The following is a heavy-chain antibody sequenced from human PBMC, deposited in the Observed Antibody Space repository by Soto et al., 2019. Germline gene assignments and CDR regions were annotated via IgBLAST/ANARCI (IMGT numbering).Heavy chain of an antibody. Sequence: QVQLVQSGAEVKKPGASVKVSCKASGYTFTSYDISWVRQAPGQGLEWMGWISAYNGNTNYTQMLQGRVTMTTDTSTRTAYMELRSLRSDDTAVYYCAAVAYGYGDDAHAGSMEVWGQGITVTVSS. D-gene: IGHD4-17*01. CDR2: ISAYNGNT. J-gene: IGHJ6*02. CDR3: AAVAYGYGDDAHAGSMEV. CDR1: GYTFTSYD. V-gene: IGHV1-18*01.